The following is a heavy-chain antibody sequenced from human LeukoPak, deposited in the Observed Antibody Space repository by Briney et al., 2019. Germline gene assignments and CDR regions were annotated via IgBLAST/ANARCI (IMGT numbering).Heavy chain of an antibody. D-gene: IGHD2-2*01. V-gene: IGHV4-39*07. CDR3: ARYNRGSTSFDP. CDR2: IYYSGST. CDR1: GGSISSSSYY. Sequence: PSETLSFTCTVSGGSISSSSYYWGWIRQPPGKGLEWIGSIYYSGSTYYNPSLKSRVTISVDTSRNQFSLKLSSVTAADTAVYYCARYNRGSTSFDPWGQGTLVTVSS. J-gene: IGHJ5*02.